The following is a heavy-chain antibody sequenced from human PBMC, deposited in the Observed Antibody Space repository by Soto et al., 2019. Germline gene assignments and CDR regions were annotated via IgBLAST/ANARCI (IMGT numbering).Heavy chain of an antibody. CDR1: GGPISSDVYY. D-gene: IGHD4-17*01. CDR2: IYYSGST. J-gene: IGHJ4*02. CDR3: ARARISTVTTYHYFDY. Sequence: SDTRSLTCTVSGGPISSDVYYWISTRQHQGKGLEWIGYIYYSGSTYYNPSLKSRVTISVDTSKNQFSLKLSSVTAADTAVYYCARARISTVTTYHYFDYWGQGTLVTVSS. V-gene: IGHV4-31*03.